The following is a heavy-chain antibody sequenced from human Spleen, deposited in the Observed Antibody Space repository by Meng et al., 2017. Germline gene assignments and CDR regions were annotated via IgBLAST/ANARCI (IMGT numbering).Heavy chain of an antibody. J-gene: IGHJ4*02. CDR1: GGSVRSSNW. CDR3: ARLILDSSGYYYIMDY. V-gene: IGHV4-4*02. CDR2: IYHSGST. Sequence: QVSLRDAGPGLVNPSETLALPCRVSGGSVRSSNWWAWVRQPPGKGLEWIGEIYHSGSTNYSPSLKSRVTLSVDKSKNQFSLKLRSVTAADTAIYYCARLILDSSGYYYIMDYWGQGTLVTVSS. D-gene: IGHD3-22*01.